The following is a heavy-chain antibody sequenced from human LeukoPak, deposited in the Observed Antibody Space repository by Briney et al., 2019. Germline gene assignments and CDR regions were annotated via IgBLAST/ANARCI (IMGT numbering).Heavy chain of an antibody. CDR1: GGSISSGGYY. Sequence: PSETLSLTCTVSGGSISSGGYYWNWIRQHPGKGLEWIVYFYYSGSTYYNPSLKSRVTISVDTSKTQFSLKLSSVTAADTAVYYCARGRSYTVVRGVIIRSSGMDVWGQGTTVTVSS. CDR2: FYYSGST. J-gene: IGHJ6*02. D-gene: IGHD3-10*01. CDR3: ARGRSYTVVRGVIIRSSGMDV. V-gene: IGHV4-31*03.